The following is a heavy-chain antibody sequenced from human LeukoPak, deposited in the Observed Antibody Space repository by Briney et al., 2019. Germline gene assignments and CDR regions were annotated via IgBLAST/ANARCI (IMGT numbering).Heavy chain of an antibody. CDR2: FNPGNSDS. J-gene: IGHJ4*02. CDR3: ARGGDFYDY. V-gene: IGHV5-51*01. CDR1: GYNFPRYW. D-gene: IGHD2/OR15-2a*01. Sequence: GESLKISCKGSGYNFPRYWIGWVRQMPGKGLGWMGIFNPGNSDSRYNPSFQGQVTISADMSISTAYLQWSGLKASDTAIYYCARGGDFYDYWGQGTLVTVSS.